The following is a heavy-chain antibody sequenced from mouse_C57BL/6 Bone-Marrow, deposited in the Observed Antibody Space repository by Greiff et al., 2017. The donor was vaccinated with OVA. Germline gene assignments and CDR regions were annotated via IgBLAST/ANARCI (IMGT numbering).Heavy chain of an antibody. CDR1: GYTFTDYN. D-gene: IGHD3-2*02. J-gene: IGHJ2*01. V-gene: IGHV1-22*01. CDR3: AREDADSSGYYFDY. CDR2: INPNNGGT. Sequence: EVQLQQSGPELVKPGASVKMSCKASGYTFTDYNMHWVKQSHGKSLEWIGYINPNNGGTSYNQKFKGKATLTVNKSSSTAYMELLSLTSEDAAVYYCAREDADSSGYYFDYWGQGTTLTVSS.